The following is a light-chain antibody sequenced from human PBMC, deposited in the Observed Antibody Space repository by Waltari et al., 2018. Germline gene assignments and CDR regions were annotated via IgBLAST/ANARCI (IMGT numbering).Light chain of an antibody. CDR1: SSDVGSYNF. CDR2: EAS. J-gene: IGLJ2*01. V-gene: IGLV2-23*02. CDR3: CSYTTSDTFV. Sequence: QSALTQPASVSGSPGQSITISCTGTSSDVGSYNFVTGYQQHPGKAPKLMFYEASKRPSGVSNRFAGSKSGNTASLTISGLQAEDEADYYCCSYTTSDTFVFGGGTKLTVL.